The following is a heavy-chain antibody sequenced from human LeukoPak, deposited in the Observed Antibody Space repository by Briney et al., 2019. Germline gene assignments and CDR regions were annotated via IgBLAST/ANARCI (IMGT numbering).Heavy chain of an antibody. CDR2: INKDGSDK. V-gene: IGHV3-7*01. Sequence: GGSLLLSCAASGFTFNMYWMTWVRQAPGKGLESVAYINKDGSDKYYVDSVKGRFTVSRDNAKNSLYLQMNSLRAEDTAVYYCARDAGYGGNSDYWGQGTLVSVSS. J-gene: IGHJ4*02. CDR3: ARDAGYGGNSDY. CDR1: GFTFNMYW. D-gene: IGHD4-23*01.